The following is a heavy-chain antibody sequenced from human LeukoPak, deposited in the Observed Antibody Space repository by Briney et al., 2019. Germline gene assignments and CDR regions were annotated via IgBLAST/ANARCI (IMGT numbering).Heavy chain of an antibody. D-gene: IGHD2-15*01. J-gene: IGHJ4*02. CDR1: GFTFSSYA. Sequence: GGSLRLSCSASGFTFSSYAMHWVRQAPGKGLEYVSAISSNGGGTYYADSVKGRFTISRDNSKNTLYLQMSSLRAEDTAVYYCVKGVGYCSGGRCYSFPFDHWGQGTLVTVSS. V-gene: IGHV3-64D*06. CDR2: ISSNGGGT. CDR3: VKGVGYCSGGRCYSFPFDH.